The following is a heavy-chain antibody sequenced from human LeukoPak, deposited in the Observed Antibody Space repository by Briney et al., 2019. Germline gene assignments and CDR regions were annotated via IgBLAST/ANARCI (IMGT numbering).Heavy chain of an antibody. Sequence: ASVKVSCKASGYSFTNYYMHWVRHVPGQGPEWMGLINPSGGTKYAQKFQDRVTMTRDMSMSTIYMELSSLTSEDRAVYYCAREGRSDYGASRSFDIWGQGTMVTVSS. D-gene: IGHD4-17*01. CDR3: AREGRSDYGASRSFDI. CDR2: INPSGGT. V-gene: IGHV1-46*01. CDR1: GYSFTNYY. J-gene: IGHJ3*02.